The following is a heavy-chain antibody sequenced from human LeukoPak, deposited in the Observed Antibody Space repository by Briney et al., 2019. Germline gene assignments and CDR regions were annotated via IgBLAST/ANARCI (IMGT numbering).Heavy chain of an antibody. D-gene: IGHD3-10*01. Sequence: PSETLSLTCTVSGGSVSSGSYYWSWIRQPPGKGLEWIGYIYYSGSTNYNPSLKSRVTISVDTSKNQFSLKLGSVTAADTAVYYCARETTYYYGSGLDAFDIWGQGTMVTVSS. CDR1: GGSVSSGSYY. CDR2: IYYSGST. J-gene: IGHJ3*02. V-gene: IGHV4-61*01. CDR3: ARETTYYYGSGLDAFDI.